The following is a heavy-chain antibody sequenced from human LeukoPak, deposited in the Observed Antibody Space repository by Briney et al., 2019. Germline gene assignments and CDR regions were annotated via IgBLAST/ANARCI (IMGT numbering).Heavy chain of an antibody. CDR3: ARDAGTDGTYFDY. V-gene: IGHV3-30*04. CDR1: GFIFGAYA. D-gene: IGHD1-1*01. CDR2: ISYDGSNK. J-gene: IGHJ4*02. Sequence: GRSLRLICAASGFIFGAYALHWVRQAPGKGLEWVAVISYDGSNKYYVDFVKGRITISRDKSKNTVYLQMNSLRVEDTAVYYCARDAGTDGTYFDYWGQGTLVTVSS.